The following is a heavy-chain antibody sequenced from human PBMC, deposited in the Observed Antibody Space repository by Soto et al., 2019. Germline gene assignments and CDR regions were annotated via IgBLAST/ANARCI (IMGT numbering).Heavy chain of an antibody. J-gene: IGHJ5*02. CDR1: GFSLSNARMG. CDR2: IFSNDEK. Sequence: ESGPTLVNPTETLTLTCTVSGFSLSNARMGVSWIRQPPGKALEWLAHIFSNDEKSYSTSLKSRLTISKDTSKSQVVLTMTNMDTVETATYYCARISRDFWSGYYKVDPWGQGTMVTVSA. CDR3: ARISRDFWSGYYKVDP. V-gene: IGHV2-26*01. D-gene: IGHD3-3*01.